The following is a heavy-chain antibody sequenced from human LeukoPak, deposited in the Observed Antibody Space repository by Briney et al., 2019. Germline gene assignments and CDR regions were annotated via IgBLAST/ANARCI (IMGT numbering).Heavy chain of an antibody. J-gene: IGHJ5*02. Sequence: PSETLSLTCTVSGGSISGYYWSWIRQPPGKGLEWIGYIYYSGSTNYNPSLKSRVTISVDTSKNQFSLKLSSVTAADTAVYYCARGRPGIAAAEWFDPWGQGTLVTVSS. CDR2: IYYSGST. CDR3: ARGRPGIAAAEWFDP. V-gene: IGHV4-59*01. D-gene: IGHD6-13*01. CDR1: GGSISGYY.